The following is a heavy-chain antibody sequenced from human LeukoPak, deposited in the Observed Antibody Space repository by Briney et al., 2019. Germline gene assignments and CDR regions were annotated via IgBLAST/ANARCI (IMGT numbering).Heavy chain of an antibody. J-gene: IGHJ4*02. CDR2: IIPIFGTA. V-gene: IGHV1-69*05. D-gene: IGHD4-17*01. CDR1: GGTFSSYA. CDR3: AREDYGDYHRPKPGFDY. Sequence: ASVKVSCKASGGTFSSYAISWVRQAPGQGLEWMGGIIPIFGTANYAQKFQGRVTITTDESTSTAYMELSSLRSEDTAVYYCAREDYGDYHRPKPGFDYRGQGTLVTVSS.